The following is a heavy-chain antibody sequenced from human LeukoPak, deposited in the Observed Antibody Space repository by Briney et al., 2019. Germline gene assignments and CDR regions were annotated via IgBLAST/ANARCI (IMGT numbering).Heavy chain of an antibody. CDR3: ARVTTGAAE. CDR2: ITTSGATT. CDR1: GFTFSDYY. D-gene: IGHD1-1*01. Sequence: GGSLRLSCAASGFTFSDYYMNWIRQAPGKGLEWVSYITTSGATTWYADSVKGRFTISRDDAKNSLYLQMNSLRAEDTATYYCARVTTGAAEWGQGTLVTVSS. V-gene: IGHV3-11*01. J-gene: IGHJ4*02.